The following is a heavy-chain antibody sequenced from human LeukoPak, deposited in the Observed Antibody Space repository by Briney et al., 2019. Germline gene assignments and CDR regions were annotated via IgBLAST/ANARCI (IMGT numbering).Heavy chain of an antibody. CDR1: GFTFSNYW. V-gene: IGHV3-7*03. CDR2: IKGDGSEK. CDR3: GRDVNRGVFDI. J-gene: IGHJ3*02. Sequence: GGSLRLSCEASGFTFSNYWMSWVRQAPGKGLELVANIKGDGSEKDSLDSVKGRFTISRDNPKNSVYLQMNRLRAEDTAVYYCGRDVNRGVFDIWGQGTMVTVSS.